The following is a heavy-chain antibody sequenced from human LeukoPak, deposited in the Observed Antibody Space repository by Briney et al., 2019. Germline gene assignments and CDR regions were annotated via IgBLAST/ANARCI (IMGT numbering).Heavy chain of an antibody. D-gene: IGHD3-10*01. CDR3: ARDRGYYGSGTYDY. CDR1: GFTFNNYA. J-gene: IGHJ4*02. V-gene: IGHV3-23*01. CDR2: ISGDGDHS. Sequence: GSLRLSCTVSGFTFNNYAMAWVRQAPGKGLEWVALISGDGDHSFYAESMQGRFTISRDNSKRTLSLQMNSLRAEDTAVYYCARDRGYYGSGTYDYWGQGTLVTVSS.